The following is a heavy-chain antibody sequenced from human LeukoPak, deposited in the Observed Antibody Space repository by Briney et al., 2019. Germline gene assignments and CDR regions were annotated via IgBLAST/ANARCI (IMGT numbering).Heavy chain of an antibody. CDR2: IYYSGNT. D-gene: IGHD6-13*01. J-gene: IGHJ3*02. Sequence: SETLSLTCTVSGGSISSYYWSWIRQPPGKGLEWIGYIYYSGNTNYNPSLKSRVTMSVDTSKNQFSLKLSSVTAADTAVYYCARAGAAAGPPHAFDIWGQGTMVTVSS. V-gene: IGHV4-59*12. CDR3: ARAGAAAGPPHAFDI. CDR1: GGSISSYY.